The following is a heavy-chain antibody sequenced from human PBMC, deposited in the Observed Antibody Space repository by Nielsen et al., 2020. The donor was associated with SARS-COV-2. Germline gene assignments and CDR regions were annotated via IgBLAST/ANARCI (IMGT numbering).Heavy chain of an antibody. CDR2: INTNTGHP. D-gene: IGHD3-10*01. V-gene: IGHV7-4-1*02. Sequence: WVRQAPGQGLEWMGWINTNTGHPTYAQGFTGRFVFSLDTSVSTAYLQISSLKAEDTAVYYCARAAGWFGELFSIYYYYGMDVWGQGTTVTVSS. CDR3: ARAAGWFGELFSIYYYYGMDV. J-gene: IGHJ6*02.